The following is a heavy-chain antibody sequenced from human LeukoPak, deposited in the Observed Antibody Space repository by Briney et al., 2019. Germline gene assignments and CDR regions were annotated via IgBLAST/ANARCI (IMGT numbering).Heavy chain of an antibody. CDR1: GFTFDDYA. CDR3: ARGGLGNSGWYSKRRADAFDI. V-gene: IGHV3-7*01. CDR2: ILHDGSDK. Sequence: GGSLRLSCAASGFTFDDYAMHWVRQAPGKGLEWVANILHDGSDKFYVDSVKGRCTISRDNAKNSLYLQMNNLRPEDTAVYYCARGGLGNSGWYSKRRADAFDIWGQGTMVTVSS. J-gene: IGHJ3*02. D-gene: IGHD6-19*01.